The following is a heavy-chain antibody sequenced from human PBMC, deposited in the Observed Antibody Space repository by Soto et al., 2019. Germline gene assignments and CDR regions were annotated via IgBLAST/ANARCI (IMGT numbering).Heavy chain of an antibody. V-gene: IGHV3-30*18. CDR3: AKEFGYSYARYFDY. Sequence: SGGSLRLSCAASGFTFRSYGMHWVRQAPGKGLEWVAVISYDVSNKYYADSVKGRFTISRDNSKNTLYLQMNSLRPEDTAVYYCAKEFGYSYARYFDYWGQGTLVTVSS. CDR1: GFTFRSYG. CDR2: ISYDVSNK. D-gene: IGHD5-18*01. J-gene: IGHJ4*02.